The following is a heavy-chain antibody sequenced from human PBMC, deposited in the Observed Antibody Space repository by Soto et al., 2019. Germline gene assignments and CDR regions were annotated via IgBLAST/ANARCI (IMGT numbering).Heavy chain of an antibody. CDR1: GYTFTGYY. D-gene: IGHD5-18*01. Sequence: ASVKVSCKASGYTFTGYYMHWVRQAPGQGLEWMGWINPNSGGTNYAQKFQGWVTMTRDTSISTAYMELSRLRSDDTAVYYCARGVDTAMVQYYYYGMDVWGQGTTLTVSS. V-gene: IGHV1-2*04. J-gene: IGHJ6*02. CDR2: INPNSGGT. CDR3: ARGVDTAMVQYYYYGMDV.